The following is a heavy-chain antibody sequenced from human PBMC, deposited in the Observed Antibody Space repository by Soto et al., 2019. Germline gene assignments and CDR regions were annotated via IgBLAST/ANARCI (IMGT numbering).Heavy chain of an antibody. CDR2: IYSGGST. CDR3: AXVGXYAAKD. J-gene: IGHJ4*02. CDR1: XXTXXXNX. Sequence: EVQLVESGGGLIQPGGSLRLSCAAXXXTXXXNXXXWVRXAXGKGLEWVSIIYSGGSTYYADSVKGRFTISRDNSKNTLYLQMNSLRAEDTAVYYXAXVGXYAAKDWGQGTLVTVSS. D-gene: IGHD4-17*01. V-gene: IGHV3-53*01.